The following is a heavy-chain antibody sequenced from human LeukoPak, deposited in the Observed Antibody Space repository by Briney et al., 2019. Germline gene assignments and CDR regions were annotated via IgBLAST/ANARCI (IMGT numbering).Heavy chain of an antibody. CDR2: ISYDGSNK. CDR1: GFTFSSYG. Sequence: GGSLRLSCAASGFTFSSYGMHWVRQAPGKGLEWVAVISYDGSNKYYADSVKGRFTISRDNAKSSLYLQMNSLRAEDTAVYYCARDREWFGEPSFDYWGQGTLVTVSS. J-gene: IGHJ4*02. D-gene: IGHD3-10*01. CDR3: ARDREWFGEPSFDY. V-gene: IGHV3-30*03.